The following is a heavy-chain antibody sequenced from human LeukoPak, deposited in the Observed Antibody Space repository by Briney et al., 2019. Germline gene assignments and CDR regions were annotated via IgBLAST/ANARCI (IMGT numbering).Heavy chain of an antibody. V-gene: IGHV3-33*06. Sequence: PGGSLRLSCAASGFTFRDFVMHWVRQAPGKGLEWVAVIWPDGSLKFFADSVKGRFSISRDNSKKTLDLQMNSLRVEDTAVYYCVKEIRSGFGDFDTWGQGAVVTVSS. D-gene: IGHD6-25*01. CDR3: VKEIRSGFGDFDT. J-gene: IGHJ3*02. CDR1: GFTFRDFV. CDR2: IWPDGSLK.